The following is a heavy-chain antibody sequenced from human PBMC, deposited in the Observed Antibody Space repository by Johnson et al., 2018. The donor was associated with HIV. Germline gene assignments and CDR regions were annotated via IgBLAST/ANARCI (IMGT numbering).Heavy chain of an antibody. CDR3: ARVGLGFQNIHDPFDI. V-gene: IGHV3-20*04. J-gene: IGHJ3*02. Sequence: VQLVESGGGVVRPGGSLRLSCAAAGFTFDDYGMNWVRQAPGKGLEWVSGINWNGVRTGYLDSMKGRFTISRDNAKNSLYLQMNSLRAEDTALYYCARVGLGFQNIHDPFDIWGQGTMVTVSS. CDR1: GFTFDDYG. D-gene: IGHD1/OR15-1a*01. CDR2: INWNGVRT.